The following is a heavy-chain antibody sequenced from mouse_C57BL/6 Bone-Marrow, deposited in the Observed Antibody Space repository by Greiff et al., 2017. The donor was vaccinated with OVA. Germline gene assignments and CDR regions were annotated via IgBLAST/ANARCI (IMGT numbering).Heavy chain of an antibody. CDR1: GYTFTSYW. D-gene: IGHD2-3*01. V-gene: IGHV1-55*01. CDR3: AREGNGYYVGFAY. CDR2: IYPGSGST. J-gene: IGHJ3*01. Sequence: VQLQQPGAELVKPGASVKMSCKASGYTFTSYWITWVKQRPGQGLEWIGDIYPGSGSTNYNEKFKSKATLTVDTSSSTAYMQLSSLTSEDSAVYYCAREGNGYYVGFAYWGQGTLVTVSA.